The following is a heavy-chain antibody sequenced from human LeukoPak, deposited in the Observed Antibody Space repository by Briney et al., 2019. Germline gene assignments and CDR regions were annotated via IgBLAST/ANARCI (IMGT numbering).Heavy chain of an antibody. D-gene: IGHD2-2*01. CDR2: INPSGGST. CDR1: GYTFTTYG. J-gene: IGHJ4*02. V-gene: IGHV1-46*01. Sequence: ASVKVSCKASGYTFTTYGISWVRQAPGQGLEWMGIINPSGGSTSYAQKFQGRVTMTRDTSTSTVYMELSSLRSEDTAVYYCARGLPAAGFDYWGQGTLVTVSS. CDR3: ARGLPAAGFDY.